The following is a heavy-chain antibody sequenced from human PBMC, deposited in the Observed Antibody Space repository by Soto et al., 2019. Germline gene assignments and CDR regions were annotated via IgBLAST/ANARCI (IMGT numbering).Heavy chain of an antibody. Sequence: EVQLVESGGGLVQPGGSLRLSCAASGFSFDSYWMHWVRQAPGQGPVWVSRIDYDGTTTNDADSVKGRFTISRDNAKNTLELQMNSLSPEDTAVYYCARWPRASSGGTGAYWGQGTLVTVSS. J-gene: IGHJ1*01. CDR3: ARWPRASSGGTGAY. CDR2: IDYDGTTT. V-gene: IGHV3-74*01. CDR1: GFSFDSYW. D-gene: IGHD2-2*01.